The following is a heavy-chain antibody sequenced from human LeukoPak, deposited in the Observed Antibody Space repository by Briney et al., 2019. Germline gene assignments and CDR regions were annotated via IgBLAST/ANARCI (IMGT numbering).Heavy chain of an antibody. CDR3: ARLSPKGYYDSSGPFDY. J-gene: IGHJ4*02. D-gene: IGHD3-22*01. Sequence: PSQTLSLTCTVSGGSITSGGYYWSWIRQPPGKGLEWIGEINHSGSTNYNPSLKSRVTISVDTSKNQFSLKLSSVTAADTAVYYCARLSPKGYYDSSGPFDYWGQGTLVTVSS. CDR1: GGSITSGGYY. CDR2: INHSGST. V-gene: IGHV4-30-2*01.